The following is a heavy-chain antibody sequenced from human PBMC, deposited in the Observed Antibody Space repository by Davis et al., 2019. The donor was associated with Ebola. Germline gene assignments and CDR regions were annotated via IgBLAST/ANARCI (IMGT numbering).Heavy chain of an antibody. D-gene: IGHD2-15*01. V-gene: IGHV3-48*02. Sequence: PGGSLRLSCAASGFTFSSYSMNWVRQAPGKGLEWVSYISSSSSTIYYADSVKGRFTISRDNAKNSLYLQMNSLRDEDTAVYYCARALGYCSGGSCYDDAFDIWGQGTMVTVSS. CDR2: ISSSSSTI. CDR3: ARALGYCSGGSCYDDAFDI. CDR1: GFTFSSYS. J-gene: IGHJ3*02.